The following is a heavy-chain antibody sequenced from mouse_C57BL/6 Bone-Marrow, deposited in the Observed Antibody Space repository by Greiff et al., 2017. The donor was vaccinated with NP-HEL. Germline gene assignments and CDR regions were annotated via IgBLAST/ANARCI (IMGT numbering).Heavy chain of an antibody. CDR1: GYTFTSYW. V-gene: IGHV1-61*01. Sequence: QVQLQQPGAELVRPGSSVKLSCKASGYTFTSYWMDWVKQRPGQGLEWIGNIYPSDSETHYNQKFKDKATLTVDKSSSTAYMQLSSLTSEDSAVYYCARYPLCEEGFDYWGQGTTLTVSS. CDR2: IYPSDSET. CDR3: ARYPLCEEGFDY. D-gene: IGHD6-2*01. J-gene: IGHJ2*01.